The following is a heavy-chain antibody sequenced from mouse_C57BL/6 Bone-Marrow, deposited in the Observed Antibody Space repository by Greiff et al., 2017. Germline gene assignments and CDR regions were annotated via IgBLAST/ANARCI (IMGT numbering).Heavy chain of an antibody. Sequence: DVKLEESGGGLVQPGGSMKLSCAASGFTFSDDWLDWVRQSPGKGLEWVAEIRNKANNHATYYAESVKGRFTISRDDSKSSVYLQRNSLRAEDTGMYYGTRDGSSSFDYGGQGTTLTVSS. V-gene: IGHV6-6*01. J-gene: IGHJ2*01. CDR2: IRNKANNHAT. D-gene: IGHD1-1*01. CDR3: TRDGSSSFDY. CDR1: GFTFSDDW.